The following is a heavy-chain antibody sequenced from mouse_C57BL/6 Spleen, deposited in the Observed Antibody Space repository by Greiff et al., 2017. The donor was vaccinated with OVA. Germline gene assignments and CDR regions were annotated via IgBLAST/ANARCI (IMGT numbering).Heavy chain of an antibody. V-gene: IGHV5-17*01. CDR3: ASSWLLSMDY. CDR1: GFTFSDYG. D-gene: IGHD2-3*01. J-gene: IGHJ4*01. Sequence: EVTLVESGGGLVKPGGSLKLSCAASGFTFSDYGIHWVRQAPEKGLEWVAYISSGSSTIYYADTVKGRFTISRDNAKNTLFLQMTSLRSEDTAMYYCASSWLLSMDYWGQGTSVTVSS. CDR2: ISSGSSTI.